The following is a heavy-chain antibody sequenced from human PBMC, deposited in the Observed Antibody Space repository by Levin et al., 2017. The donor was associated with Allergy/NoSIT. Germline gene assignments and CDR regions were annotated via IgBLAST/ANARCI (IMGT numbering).Heavy chain of an antibody. V-gene: IGHV3-7*01. CDR1: GYSFGRYW. CDR3: ARCLGEATTDFAY. Sequence: QPGGSLRLSCAGSGYSFGRYWMSWVRQAPGKGLEWLANISPDGGHSNSVDSVKGRFTISRDNGNNLLYLFMHSLRAEDTAVYYCARCLGEATTDFAYWGLGTPVTVSS. D-gene: IGHD3-16*01. J-gene: IGHJ4*02. CDR2: ISPDGGHS.